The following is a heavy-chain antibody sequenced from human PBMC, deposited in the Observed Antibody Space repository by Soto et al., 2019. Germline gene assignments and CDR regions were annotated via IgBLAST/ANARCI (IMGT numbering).Heavy chain of an antibody. CDR3: AILIIATNTSKCFDF. J-gene: IGHJ5*01. V-gene: IGHV4-31*03. CDR2: IYVTGAV. CDR1: GAALNSGNYY. D-gene: IGHD2-21*01. Sequence: SETLSLTCSVSGAALNSGNYYWSWIRQVPGKGLEWIGHIYVTGAVDYNPSLRDRITISQDTSERQFSLNLRLVTAADTAVYYCAILIIATNTSKCFDFSCQATLVTLFS.